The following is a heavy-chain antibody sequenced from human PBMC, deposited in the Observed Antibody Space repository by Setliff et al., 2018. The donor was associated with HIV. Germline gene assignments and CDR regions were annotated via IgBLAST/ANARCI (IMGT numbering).Heavy chain of an antibody. D-gene: IGHD6-19*01. CDR3: ARDRVRYSSGWYYFDY. Sequence: GSLRLSCAASGFTFSSYAMHWVRQAPGKGLEWVAVISYDGSNKYYADSVKGRFTISRDNSKNTLYLQMNSLRAEDTAVYYCARDRVRYSSGWYYFDYWGQGTLVTVSS. CDR2: ISYDGSNK. V-gene: IGHV3-30-3*01. CDR1: GFTFSSYA. J-gene: IGHJ4*02.